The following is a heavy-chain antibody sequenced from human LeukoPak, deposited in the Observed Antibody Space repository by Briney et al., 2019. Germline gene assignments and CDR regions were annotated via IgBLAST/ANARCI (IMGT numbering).Heavy chain of an antibody. CDR1: GGTFSSYA. D-gene: IGHD6-19*01. Sequence: ASVKVSCKASGGTFSSYAIYWVRQAPGQGLEWMGGIIPIFGKAKYAQKFQGRVTITADGSTSTAYMELSSLRSEDTAVYYCTRDQAVAGTTDAFDIWGQGTMVTVSS. CDR2: IIPIFGKA. CDR3: TRDQAVAGTTDAFDI. J-gene: IGHJ3*02. V-gene: IGHV1-69*13.